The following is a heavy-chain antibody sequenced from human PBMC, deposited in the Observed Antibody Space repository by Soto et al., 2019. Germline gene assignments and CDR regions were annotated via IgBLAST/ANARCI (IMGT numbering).Heavy chain of an antibody. CDR2: IYYRGST. V-gene: IGHV4-39*01. CDR3: ASRMYDFWRPYYMDV. J-gene: IGHJ6*03. D-gene: IGHD3-3*01. CDR1: GGSISSXSXX. Sequence: SETLSLTXTXSGGSISSXSXXWGXIXXXXXXGLXXXGGIYYRGSTYYHPSLKSRVTISVDTSKNQFSLKLSSVTAADTAVYYCASRMYDFWRPYYMDVWGKGTTVTVSS.